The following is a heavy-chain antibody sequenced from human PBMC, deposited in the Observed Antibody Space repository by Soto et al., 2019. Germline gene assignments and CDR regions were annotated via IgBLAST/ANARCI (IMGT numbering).Heavy chain of an antibody. CDR3: ARLGRYCSSTSCSRPILASY. J-gene: IGHJ4*02. CDR1: GYSFTSYW. D-gene: IGHD2-2*01. V-gene: IGHV5-51*01. CDR2: IYPGDSDT. Sequence: EVQLVQSGAEVKKPGESLKISCKGSGYSFTSYWIGWVRQMPGKGLEWMGIIYPGDSDTRYSPSFQGQVTISADKSISTAYLQWSSLKASDTAMYYCARLGRYCSSTSCSRPILASYWGQGTLVTVSS.